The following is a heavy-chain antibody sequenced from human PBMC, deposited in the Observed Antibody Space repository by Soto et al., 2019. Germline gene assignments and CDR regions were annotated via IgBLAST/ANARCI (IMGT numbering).Heavy chain of an antibody. Sequence: GGSLRLSCAASGFTFSSYSMNWVRQAPGKGLEWVSSISSSSSYIYYADSVKGRFTISRDNAKNSLYLQMNSLRAEDTAVYYCARVPSPYCSITSCYLDCFVPWGQAPLVSGS. V-gene: IGHV3-21*01. J-gene: IGHJ5*02. CDR1: GFTFSSYS. D-gene: IGHD2-2*01. CDR2: ISSSSSYI. CDR3: ARVPSPYCSITSCYLDCFVP.